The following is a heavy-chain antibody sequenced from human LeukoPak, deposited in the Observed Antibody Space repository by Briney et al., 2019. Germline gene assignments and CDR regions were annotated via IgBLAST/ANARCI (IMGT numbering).Heavy chain of an antibody. V-gene: IGHV1-8*03. CDR1: GYTFTSYD. Sequence: ASVKVSCKASGYTFTSYDINWVRQATGQGLEWMGWMNPNSGNTGYAQEFQGRVTITRNTSISTAYMELSSLRSEDTAVYYCARGYDGSYWGAYWFDPWGQGTLVTVSS. CDR3: ARGYDGSYWGAYWFDP. D-gene: IGHD1-26*01. CDR2: MNPNSGNT. J-gene: IGHJ5*02.